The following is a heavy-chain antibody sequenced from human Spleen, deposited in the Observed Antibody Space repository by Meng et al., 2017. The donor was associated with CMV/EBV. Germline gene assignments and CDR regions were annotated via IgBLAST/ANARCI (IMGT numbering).Heavy chain of an antibody. Sequence: TVSGGSISSGDYYWSWIRQPPGKGLEWIGYIYYSGSTYYNPSLKSRVTISVDTSKNQFSLKLSSVTAADTAVYYCARVFTSSWFDPWGQGTLVTVSS. CDR1: GGSISSGDYY. J-gene: IGHJ5*02. D-gene: IGHD2-2*01. V-gene: IGHV4-30-4*08. CDR3: ARVFTSSWFDP. CDR2: IYYSGST.